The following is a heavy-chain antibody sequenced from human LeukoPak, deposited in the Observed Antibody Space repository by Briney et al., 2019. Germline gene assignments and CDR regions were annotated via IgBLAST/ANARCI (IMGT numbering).Heavy chain of an antibody. CDR2: IFHSGST. J-gene: IGHJ3*02. CDR1: GFTFSSYE. CDR3: ARANYYDSSGYSRGAFDI. V-gene: IGHV4-38-2*01. D-gene: IGHD3-22*01. Sequence: GSLRFSCAASGFTFSSYEMNWVRQAPGKGLEWIGSIFHSGSTYYNPSLKSRVTISVGTSKNQFSLNLSSVTAADTAVYYCARANYYDSSGYSRGAFDIWGQGTMVTVSS.